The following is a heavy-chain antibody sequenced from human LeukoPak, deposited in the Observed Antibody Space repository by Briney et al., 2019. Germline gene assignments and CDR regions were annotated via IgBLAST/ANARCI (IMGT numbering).Heavy chain of an antibody. V-gene: IGHV4-59*01. D-gene: IGHD6-19*01. J-gene: IGHJ4*02. CDR3: VRGSGWYFY. Sequence: PSVTLSLTCSVSGDSINNYYWSWIRQPPGKGLEWIGYVYYSGSTNYNPSLKSRVSISVDTSKNQFSLKLSSVTAADTAVYYCVRGSGWYFYWGQGTLVTVSS. CDR2: VYYSGST. CDR1: GDSINNYY.